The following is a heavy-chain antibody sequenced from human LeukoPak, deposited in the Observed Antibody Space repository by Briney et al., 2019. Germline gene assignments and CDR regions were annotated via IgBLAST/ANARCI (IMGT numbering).Heavy chain of an antibody. CDR1: GFTFSGYS. CDR3: ARDEFI. V-gene: IGHV3-48*04. J-gene: IGHJ3*02. Sequence: PGGSLRLSCAASGFTFSGYSMNWVRQAPGKGLEWVSYISSSSSTIYYADSVKGRFTISRDNAKTSLYLEMNSLRVEDTAVYYCARDEFIWGRGTMVAVSS. CDR2: ISSSSSTI.